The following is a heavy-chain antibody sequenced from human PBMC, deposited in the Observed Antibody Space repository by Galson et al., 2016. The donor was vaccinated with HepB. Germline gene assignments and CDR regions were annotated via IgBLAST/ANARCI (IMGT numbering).Heavy chain of an antibody. CDR3: ARGGDFWSGYFFQD. D-gene: IGHD3-3*01. CDR2: INPNSGDT. J-gene: IGHJ1*01. CDR1: GYRFTGYY. Sequence: SVKVSCKASGYRFTGYYIHWVRQAPGQGLEWLGWINPNSGDTDYAQSIQDRVTVTRDTSIRTAYLALSMLTSDDTAVYYCARGGDFWSGYFFQDWGQGTPVSVIS. V-gene: IGHV1-2*02.